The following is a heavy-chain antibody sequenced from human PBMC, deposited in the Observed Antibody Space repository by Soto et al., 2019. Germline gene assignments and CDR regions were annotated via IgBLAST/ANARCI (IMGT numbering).Heavy chain of an antibody. CDR1: GFIFRNYA. CDR2: ISGSAGSR. CDR3: ARGATMVRGVILDAFDI. D-gene: IGHD3-10*01. J-gene: IGHJ3*02. V-gene: IGHV3-23*01. Sequence: HPGGSLRLSCAASGFIFRNYAMSWVRQAPGKGLEWVSAISGSAGSRYYADSVKGRFTISRDNSKNTLYLQMNSLRAEDTAVYYCARGATMVRGVILDAFDIWGRGTMVTVSS.